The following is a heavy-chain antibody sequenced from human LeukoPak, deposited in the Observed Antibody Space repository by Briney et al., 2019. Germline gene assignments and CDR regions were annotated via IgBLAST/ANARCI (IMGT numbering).Heavy chain of an antibody. CDR2: IIPIFGTA. J-gene: IGHJ6*02. CDR1: GGTFSSYA. CDR3: ARVDGFLLDV. Sequence: SGNVSCMASGGTFSSYAISWVRQAPGQGLEWMGGIIPIFGTANYAQKFQGRVTITADESTSTAYMELSSLRSEDTAVYYCARVDGFLLDVWGQGTTVTVSS. D-gene: IGHD2/OR15-2a*01. V-gene: IGHV1-69*13.